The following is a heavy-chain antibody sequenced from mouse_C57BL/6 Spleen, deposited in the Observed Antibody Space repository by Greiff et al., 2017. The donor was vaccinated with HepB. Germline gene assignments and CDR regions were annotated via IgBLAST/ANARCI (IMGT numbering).Heavy chain of an antibody. CDR1: GFTFSDYG. CDR2: ISSGSSTI. Sequence: EVKLVESGGGLVKPGGSLKLSCAASGFTFSDYGMHWVRQAPEKGLEWVAYISSGSSTIYYADTVKGRFTISRDNAKNTLFLQMTSLRSEDTAMYYCARREFLRYFDVWGTGTTVTVSS. J-gene: IGHJ1*03. V-gene: IGHV5-17*01. CDR3: ARREFLRYFDV.